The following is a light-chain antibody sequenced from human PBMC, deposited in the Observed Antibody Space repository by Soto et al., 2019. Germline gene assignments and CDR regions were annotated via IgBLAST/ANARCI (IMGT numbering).Light chain of an antibody. CDR1: SSDVGAYNY. CDR3: SSYTTSSTVV. V-gene: IGLV2-14*03. CDR2: DVT. J-gene: IGLJ2*01. Sequence: QSALTQSASVSGSPGQSITISCTGTSSDVGAYNYVSWYQQHPGKAPKLMIYDVTNRPSGVSNRFSGSKSGNTASLTISGLQAEDEADYYCSSYTTSSTVVFGGVTKVTVL.